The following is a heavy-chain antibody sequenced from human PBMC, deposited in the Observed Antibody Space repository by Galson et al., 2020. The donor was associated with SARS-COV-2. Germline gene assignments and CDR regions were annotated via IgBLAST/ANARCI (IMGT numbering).Heavy chain of an antibody. Sequence: ASVKVSCKASGYTFTSSDINWVRQASGQGLEWMGWMNPNSGNTGYAQKFQGRVTMTRDTSISTAYMELSSLGSGDTAVYYCVKREVETATTTGYFYYTTDVWGQGTTVTVS. CDR3: VKREVETATTTGYFYYTTDV. J-gene: IGHJ6*02. CDR1: GYTFTSSD. D-gene: IGHD5-18*01. V-gene: IGHV1-8*01. CDR2: MNPNSGNT.